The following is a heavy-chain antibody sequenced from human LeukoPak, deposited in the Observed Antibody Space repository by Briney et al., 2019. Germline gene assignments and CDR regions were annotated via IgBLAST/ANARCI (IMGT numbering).Heavy chain of an antibody. CDR3: ARVRYSGSYLYYFDY. J-gene: IGHJ4*02. CDR1: GFTFSSYS. V-gene: IGHV3-21*01. Sequence: GGSLRLSCAASGFTFSSYSMNWVRQAPGKGLEWVSSIISSSSYIYYADSVKGRFTISRDNAKNSLYLQMNSLRAEDTAVYYCARVRYSGSYLYYFDYWGQGTLVTVSS. D-gene: IGHD1-26*01. CDR2: IISSSSYI.